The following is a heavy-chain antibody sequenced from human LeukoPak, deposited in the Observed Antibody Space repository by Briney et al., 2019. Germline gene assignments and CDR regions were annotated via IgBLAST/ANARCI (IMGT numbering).Heavy chain of an antibody. J-gene: IGHJ4*02. D-gene: IGHD4-17*01. CDR1: GGSISSGGYY. V-gene: IGHV4-61*08. Sequence: SQTLSLTCTVSGGSISSGGYYWSWTRQPPGKGLEWIGYIYYSGSTNYNPSLKSRVTISVDTSKNQFSLKLSSVTAADTAVYCCARRVYGDIWGQGTLVTVSS. CDR3: ARRVYGDI. CDR2: IYYSGST.